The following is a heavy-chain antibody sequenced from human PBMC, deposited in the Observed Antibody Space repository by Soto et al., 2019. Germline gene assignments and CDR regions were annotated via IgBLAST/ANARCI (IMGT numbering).Heavy chain of an antibody. J-gene: IGHJ4*02. V-gene: IGHV3-23*01. CDR3: VKDDGGYPSTAPH. Sequence: EVQLLESGGGLVQPGGSLRLSCAASGITISNYPMSWVRQAPGKGLEWVSGISGSGDRTYYADSAKGRFSIYKDISKNSLSLQLDSLGVEDTAVYFCVKDDGGYPSTAPHWGQGTLVTVAS. CDR2: ISGSGDRT. D-gene: IGHD3-22*01. CDR1: GITISNYP.